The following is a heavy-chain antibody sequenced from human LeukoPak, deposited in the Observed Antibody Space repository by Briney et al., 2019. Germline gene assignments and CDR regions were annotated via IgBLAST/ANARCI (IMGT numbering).Heavy chain of an antibody. CDR1: GGSFNGYY. J-gene: IGHJ3*02. CDR3: AREGGKGWYVRSYTFDI. D-gene: IGHD6-19*01. CDR2: INHSGST. V-gene: IGHV4-34*01. Sequence: SETLSLTCGVYGGSFNGYYCSWIRQPPGKGLEWIGEINHSGSTNYNPSLKSRVTISVDTSKNQFSLKLSSVTAADTAVYYCAREGGKGWYVRSYTFDIWGRGTLVAVSS.